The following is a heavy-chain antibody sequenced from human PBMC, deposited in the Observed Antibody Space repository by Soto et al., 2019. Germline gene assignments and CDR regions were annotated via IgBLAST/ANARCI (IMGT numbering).Heavy chain of an antibody. V-gene: IGHV3-53*02. J-gene: IGHJ6*01. CDR1: GFTVSSNY. D-gene: IGHD3-22*01. CDR2: IYSGGST. CDR3: ARDKAHDSSGYYYYYYGMDV. Sequence: EVQLVETGGGLIQPGGSLRLSCAASGFTVSSNYMSWVRQAPGKGLEWVSVIYSGGSTYYADSVKGRFTISRDNSKNTLYLQMNSLRAEDTAVYYCARDKAHDSSGYYYYYYGMDVW.